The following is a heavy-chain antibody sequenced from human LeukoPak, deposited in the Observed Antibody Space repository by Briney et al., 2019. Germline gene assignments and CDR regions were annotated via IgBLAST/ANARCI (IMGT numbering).Heavy chain of an antibody. V-gene: IGHV3-30-3*01. J-gene: IGHJ4*02. CDR3: ARAGGVHTYGNYFDY. Sequence: GGSLRLSCAACGFTFSSYAMHWVRQAPGKGLEWVAVISYDGSNKYYADSVKGRFTISRDNSKNTLYLQMNSLRAEDTAVYYCARAGGVHTYGNYFDYWGQGTLVTVSS. D-gene: IGHD3-10*01. CDR1: GFTFSSYA. CDR2: ISYDGSNK.